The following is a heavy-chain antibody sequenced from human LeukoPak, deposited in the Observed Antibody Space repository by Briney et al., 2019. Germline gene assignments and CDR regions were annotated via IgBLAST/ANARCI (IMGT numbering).Heavy chain of an antibody. Sequence: GGSLRLSCAASGFTFSSYAMHWVRQAPGKGLEWLAVISYDGSNKYYADSVKGRFTISRDNSKNTLYLQMNSLRAEDTAVYYCARDIASEYFDYWGQGTLVTVSS. CDR1: GFTFSSYA. CDR3: ARDIASEYFDY. CDR2: ISYDGSNK. V-gene: IGHV3-30*04. D-gene: IGHD6-13*01. J-gene: IGHJ4*02.